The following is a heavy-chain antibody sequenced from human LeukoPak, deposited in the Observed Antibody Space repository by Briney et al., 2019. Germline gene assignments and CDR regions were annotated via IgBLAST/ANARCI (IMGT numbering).Heavy chain of an antibody. V-gene: IGHV4-61*02. Sequence: SETLSLTCTVSGGSISSGSYYWSWIRQPAGKGLEWIGRIYTSGSTNYNPSLKSRVTTSVDTSKNQFSLKLSSVTAADTAVYYCAREPTSLKGGFGVIWDWGQGTLVTVSS. D-gene: IGHD3-16*01. CDR3: AREPTSLKGGFGVIWD. CDR1: GGSISSGSYY. J-gene: IGHJ4*02. CDR2: IYTSGST.